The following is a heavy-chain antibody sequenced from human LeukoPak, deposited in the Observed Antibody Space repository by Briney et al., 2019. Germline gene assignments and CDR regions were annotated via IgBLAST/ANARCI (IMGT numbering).Heavy chain of an antibody. Sequence: GGSLRLSCAASGFTFSSYSMNWVRQAPGKGLEWVSSISSSSSYIYYADSVKGRGTIPRDNAKNSLYLQMNSLRAEDTAVYYCARDRVRAVAGTGGYWGQGTLITVSS. D-gene: IGHD6-19*01. CDR1: GFTFSSYS. V-gene: IGHV3-21*01. CDR3: ARDRVRAVAGTGGY. J-gene: IGHJ4*02. CDR2: ISSSSSYI.